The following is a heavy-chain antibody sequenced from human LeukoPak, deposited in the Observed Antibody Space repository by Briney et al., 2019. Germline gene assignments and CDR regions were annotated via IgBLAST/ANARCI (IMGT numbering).Heavy chain of an antibody. CDR3: AKDQGDGDFWSGYYNDAFDI. CDR1: GFAFSSYG. CDR2: IRYDGSNK. D-gene: IGHD3-3*01. V-gene: IGHV3-30*02. J-gene: IGHJ3*02. Sequence: GGSLRLSCAASGFAFSSYGMHWVRQAPGKGLEWVAFIRYDGSNKYYSDSVKGRFTISRDNSKNTLYLQMNSLRAEDTAVYYCAKDQGDGDFWSGYYNDAFDIWGQGTMVTVSS.